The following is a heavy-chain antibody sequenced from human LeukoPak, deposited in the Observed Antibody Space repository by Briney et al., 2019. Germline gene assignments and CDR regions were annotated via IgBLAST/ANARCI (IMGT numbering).Heavy chain of an antibody. CDR2: ITPIFGTA. V-gene: IGHV1-69*05. CDR1: GGTFSSYA. Sequence: SVKVSCKASGGTFSSYAISWVRQAPGQGLEWMGGITPIFGTANYAQKFQGRVTITTDESTSTAYMELSSLRSEDTAVYYCARVYPNNLSGSPDYWGQGTLVTVSS. D-gene: IGHD1-26*01. CDR3: ARVYPNNLSGSPDY. J-gene: IGHJ4*02.